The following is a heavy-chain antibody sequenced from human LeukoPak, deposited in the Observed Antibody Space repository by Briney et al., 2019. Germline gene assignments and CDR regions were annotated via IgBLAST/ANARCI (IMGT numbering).Heavy chain of an antibody. CDR3: ARGSRHYYDSSGYYSPYYYYYMDV. CDR1: GYTFTGYY. Sequence: ASVKVSCKASGYTFTGYYMNWVRQAPGQGLEWMGWINPTSGGTYYAQNFQGRVTMTRDTSISTAYMERSRLRSDDTAVYYCARGSRHYYDSSGYYSPYYYYYMDVWGKGTAVTVSS. CDR2: INPTSGGT. J-gene: IGHJ6*03. V-gene: IGHV1-2*02. D-gene: IGHD3-22*01.